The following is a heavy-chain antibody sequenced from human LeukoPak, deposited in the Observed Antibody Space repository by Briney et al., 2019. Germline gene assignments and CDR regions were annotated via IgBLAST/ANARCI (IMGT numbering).Heavy chain of an antibody. Sequence: SETLSLTCAVYGGSFSGYYWSWIRQPPGKGLEWIGSINHSGSTYYNPSLKSRVTISVDTSKNQFSLKLSSVTAADTAVYYCARRPVTTNPFDYWGQGTLVTVSS. D-gene: IGHD4-17*01. CDR3: ARRPVTTNPFDY. V-gene: IGHV4-34*01. J-gene: IGHJ4*02. CDR1: GGSFSGYY. CDR2: INHSGST.